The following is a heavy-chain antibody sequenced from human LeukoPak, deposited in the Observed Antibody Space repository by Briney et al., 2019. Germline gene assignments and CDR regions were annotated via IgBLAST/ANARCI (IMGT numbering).Heavy chain of an antibody. J-gene: IGHJ4*02. V-gene: IGHV4-30-4*01. Sequence: SASLSLTCTVSGGSISSGDYYWSWIRPPPGKGLEWIAYIYFTGSTYYNPSLKSRVTISVNTSKNQFSLRLSSVTAADTAVYYCARDDGTATIDYWGQGTLVTVSS. D-gene: IGHD5-24*01. CDR1: GGSISSGDYY. CDR2: IYFTGST. CDR3: ARDDGTATIDY.